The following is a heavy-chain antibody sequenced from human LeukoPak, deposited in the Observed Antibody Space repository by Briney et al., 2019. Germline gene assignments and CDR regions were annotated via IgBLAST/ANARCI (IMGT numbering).Heavy chain of an antibody. Sequence: PGGSLRLSCAASGFTFSSYSMNWVRQAPGKGLEWVSSISSSSYIYYADSVKGRFTISRDNAKNSLYLQMNSLRAEDTAVYYCARDKVGASNWFDPWGQGTLVTVSS. CDR1: GFTFSSYS. V-gene: IGHV3-21*01. CDR2: ISSSSYI. J-gene: IGHJ5*02. D-gene: IGHD1-26*01. CDR3: ARDKVGASNWFDP.